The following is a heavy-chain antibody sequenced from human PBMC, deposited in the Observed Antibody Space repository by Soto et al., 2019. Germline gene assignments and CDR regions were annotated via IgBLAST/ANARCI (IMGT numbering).Heavy chain of an antibody. CDR2: ISGSGGST. D-gene: IGHD3-16*01. J-gene: IGHJ4*02. V-gene: IGHV3-23*01. Sequence: PGGSLRLSCAAAGFTFSSYAMSWVRQAPGKGLEWVSAISGSGGSTYYADSVKGRFTISRDNSKNTLYLQMNSLRAEDTALYYWERGGNKDSRIFQLMSFFDYGGRGTLVPVSS. CDR3: ERGGNKDSRIFQLMSFFDY. CDR1: GFTFSSYA.